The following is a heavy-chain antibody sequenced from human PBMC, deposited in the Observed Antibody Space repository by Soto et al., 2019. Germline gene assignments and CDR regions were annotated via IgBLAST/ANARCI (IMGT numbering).Heavy chain of an antibody. CDR3: ARDLAVALIDY. V-gene: IGHV1-18*01. CDR1: GYTFTSYG. Sequence: QVQLVQSGAEVKKPGASVKISCKASGYTFTSYGISWVRQAPGQGLEWMGWISAYNGNTKYAQKLKVRVTMTTDTSTSTAYMELRSLRSDDSAGYYYARDLAVALIDYWGQGTLVTVSS. CDR2: ISAYNGNT. D-gene: IGHD6-19*01. J-gene: IGHJ4*02.